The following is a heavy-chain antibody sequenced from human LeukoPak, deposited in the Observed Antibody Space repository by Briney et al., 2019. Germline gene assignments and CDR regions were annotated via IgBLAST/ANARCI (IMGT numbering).Heavy chain of an antibody. CDR3: LRGDRRDY. CDR1: GFTVSSNY. Sequence: GGSLRLSCAASGFTVSSNYMSWVRQAPGKGLEWVSSISSSSSYIFYADSVKGRFIISRDNAKNSLYLQMNSLRVEDTAVYYCLRGDRRDYWGQGTLVTVSS. J-gene: IGHJ4*02. CDR2: ISSSSSYI. V-gene: IGHV3-21*06.